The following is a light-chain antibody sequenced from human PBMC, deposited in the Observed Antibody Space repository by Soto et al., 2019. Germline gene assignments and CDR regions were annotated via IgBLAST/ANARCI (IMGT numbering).Light chain of an antibody. V-gene: IGLV2-14*03. J-gene: IGLJ1*01. Sequence: QSALTQPASVSGSPGQSITLSCSGTTSDVGGFDYVSWYQQHPGKVPTLMIFDVSNRPSGVSDRFSGSKSGNTASLTISGLQAEDEADYYCSSYTTTGTQVFGTWTKLTVL. CDR3: SSYTTTGTQV. CDR2: DVS. CDR1: TSDVGGFDY.